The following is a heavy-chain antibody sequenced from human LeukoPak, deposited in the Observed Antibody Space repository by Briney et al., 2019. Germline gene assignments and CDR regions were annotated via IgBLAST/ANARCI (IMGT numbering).Heavy chain of an antibody. J-gene: IGHJ6*03. V-gene: IGHV4-31*03. CDR1: GGPISSGNYY. Sequence: SETLSLTCTVSGGPISSGNYYWTWVRQHPGKGLEWIGYIYYSGSTYYNPSLKSRVALSIATSNNQFSLNVTSVTAAHAAVYYCARGGRIAARPVLYYYMDVWGKGTTVTVSS. CDR2: IYYSGST. CDR3: ARGGRIAARPVLYYYMDV. D-gene: IGHD6-6*01.